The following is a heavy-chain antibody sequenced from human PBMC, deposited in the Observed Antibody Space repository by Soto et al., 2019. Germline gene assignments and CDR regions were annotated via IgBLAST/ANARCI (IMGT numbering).Heavy chain of an antibody. CDR1: GGTFSSYA. CDR3: ARVNPDTAMANGWFDP. D-gene: IGHD5-18*01. CDR2: IIPIFGTA. Sequence: QVQLVQSGAEVKKPGSSVKVSCKASGGTFSSYAISWVRQAHGQGLEWMGGIIPIFGTANYAQKFQGRVTITADESTSTAYMELSSLRSEDTAVYYCARVNPDTAMANGWFDPWGQGTLVTVSS. J-gene: IGHJ5*02. V-gene: IGHV1-69*12.